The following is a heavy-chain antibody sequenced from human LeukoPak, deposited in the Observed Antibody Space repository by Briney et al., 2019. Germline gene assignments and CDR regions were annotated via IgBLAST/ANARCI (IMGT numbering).Heavy chain of an antibody. CDR2: IYYSGST. J-gene: IGHJ4*02. CDR3: ARREASSYFDY. D-gene: IGHD2-2*01. Sequence: SETLSLTCTVSGGSISSYYWSWIRQHPGKGLEWIGYIYYSGSTNYNPSLKSRVTISVDTSKNQFSLKLSSVTAADTAVYYCARREASSYFDYWGQGTLVTVSS. V-gene: IGHV4-59*12. CDR1: GGSISSYY.